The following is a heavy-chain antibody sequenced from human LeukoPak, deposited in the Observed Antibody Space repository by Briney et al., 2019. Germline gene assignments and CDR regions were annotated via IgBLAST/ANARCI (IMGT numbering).Heavy chain of an antibody. D-gene: IGHD1-26*01. J-gene: IGHJ6*03. V-gene: IGHV4-4*02. CDR2: IYHSGST. Sequence: SETLSLTCAVSGGSISSSNWWSWVRQPPGKGLEWIGEIYHSGSTNYNPSLKSRVTISVDKSKNQFSLKLSSVTAADTAVYYCARGLGVMGSYGLYYYYYYMDVWGKGTTVTVSS. CDR1: GGSISSSNW. CDR3: ARGLGVMGSYGLYYYYYYMDV.